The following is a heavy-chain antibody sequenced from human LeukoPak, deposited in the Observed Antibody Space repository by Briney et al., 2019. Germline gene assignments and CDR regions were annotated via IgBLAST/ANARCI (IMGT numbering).Heavy chain of an antibody. Sequence: GGALRLSCAASGFTFSSYEMNWVRQAPGKGLEWVSYISSSCSTIYYADSVKGRFTISRDNAKNSLYLQMNSLRAEDTAVYYCARVGLYDSSGYSPAWGYWGQGTLVTVSS. CDR1: GFTFSSYE. CDR3: ARVGLYDSSGYSPAWGY. D-gene: IGHD3-22*01. V-gene: IGHV3-48*03. J-gene: IGHJ4*02. CDR2: ISSSCSTI.